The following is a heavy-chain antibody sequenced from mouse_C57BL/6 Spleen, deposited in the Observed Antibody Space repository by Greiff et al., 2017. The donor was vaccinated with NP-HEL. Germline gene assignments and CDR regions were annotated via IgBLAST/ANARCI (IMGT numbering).Heavy chain of an antibody. Sequence: EVKLEESGPELVKPGASVKIPCKASGYTFTDYNMDWVKQSHGKSLEWIGDINPNNGGTIYNQKFKGKATLTVDKSSSTAYMELRSLTSDDTAVYYCATYYGKGYFDVWGTGTTVTVSS. D-gene: IGHD2-1*01. CDR2: INPNNGGT. J-gene: IGHJ1*03. CDR3: ATYYGKGYFDV. V-gene: IGHV1-18*01. CDR1: GYTFTDYN.